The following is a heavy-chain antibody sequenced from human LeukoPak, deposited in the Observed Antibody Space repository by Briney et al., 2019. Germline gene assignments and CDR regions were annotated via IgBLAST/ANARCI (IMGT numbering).Heavy chain of an antibody. Sequence: PGGSLRLSCAVSGFTFDDYAMHWVRQVPGKGLEWVSGINWNSDSIGYADSVKGRFTTSRDNAKNSLYLQMNSLRAEDMACYYCAMNGGGDSGSGNFDYWGQGTLVTVSS. J-gene: IGHJ4*02. CDR3: AMNGGGDSGSGNFDY. CDR2: INWNSDSI. D-gene: IGHD3-16*01. CDR1: GFTFDDYA. V-gene: IGHV3-9*03.